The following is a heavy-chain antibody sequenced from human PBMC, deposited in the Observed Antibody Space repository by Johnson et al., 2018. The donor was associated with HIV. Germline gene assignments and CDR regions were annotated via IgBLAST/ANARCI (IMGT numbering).Heavy chain of an antibody. D-gene: IGHD6-13*01. CDR2: SRNKANTYTT. V-gene: IGHV3-72*01. CDR1: GFTFSSYP. Sequence: EMQLVESGGGVVQPGRSLRLSCVVSGFTFSSYPMHWVRQAPGKGLEWVGRSRNKANTYTTEYAASVKGRFTISRDDSKNSLYLQMNSLRAEDTAVYYCASWWIAAAGSPGDAFDIWGQGTMVTVSS. J-gene: IGHJ3*02. CDR3: ASWWIAAAGSPGDAFDI.